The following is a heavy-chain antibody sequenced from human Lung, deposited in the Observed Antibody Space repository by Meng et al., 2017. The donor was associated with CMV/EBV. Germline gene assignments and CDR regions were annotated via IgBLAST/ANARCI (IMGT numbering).Heavy chain of an antibody. D-gene: IGHD3-10*01. CDR1: GGSISSYY. V-gene: IGHV4-59*01. CDR3: AREEGIGGFDP. Sequence: QVQVQEWGPGRVKPSETLSLTCTVSGGSISSYYWSWIRQPPGKGLEWIGYIYYSGSTNYNPSLKSRVTISVDTSKNQFSLKLSSVTAADTAVYYCAREEGIGGFDPWGQGTLVTVSS. J-gene: IGHJ5*02. CDR2: IYYSGST.